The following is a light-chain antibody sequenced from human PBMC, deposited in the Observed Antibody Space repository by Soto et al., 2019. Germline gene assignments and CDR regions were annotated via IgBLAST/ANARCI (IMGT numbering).Light chain of an antibody. Sequence: IQLTQSPSSLSASIGGRVTITCRASQDISSFLAWYQKTPGRAPHLLFYAASTVQSMVPSRFSGRGSGTDFTLTISRLQNEDFANYVCQQLNSYTLTFGQGTRLEIK. CDR3: QQLNSYTLT. CDR2: AAS. J-gene: IGKJ5*01. CDR1: QDISSF. V-gene: IGKV1-9*01.